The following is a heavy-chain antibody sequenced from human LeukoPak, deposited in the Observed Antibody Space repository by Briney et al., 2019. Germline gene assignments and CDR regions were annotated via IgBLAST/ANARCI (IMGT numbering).Heavy chain of an antibody. CDR1: GFTFSDFA. CDR2: ISSGGSAK. J-gene: IGHJ4*02. Sequence: GSLRLSCAASGFTFSDFAMSWVRQAPGKGLEWLSYISSGGSAKYYADSVKGRFTISRDNAENSLYLQMNSLRDEDTAIYYCARLVAPRYFDYWGQGTLVTVSS. V-gene: IGHV3-48*02. D-gene: IGHD5-12*01. CDR3: ARLVAPRYFDY.